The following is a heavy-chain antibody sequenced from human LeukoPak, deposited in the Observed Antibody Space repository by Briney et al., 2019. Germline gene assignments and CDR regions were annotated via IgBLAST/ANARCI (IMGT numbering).Heavy chain of an antibody. CDR2: ISYDGSNK. V-gene: IGHV3-30*18. CDR1: GFTFSSYG. D-gene: IGHD1-20*01. CDR3: AKSFGMTGGFAFDI. Sequence: GALRLSCAASGFTFSSYGMHWVRQAPGKGLEWVAVISYDGSNKYYADSVKGRFTISRDNSKNTLYLQMNSLRAEDTAVYYCAKSFGMTGGFAFDIWGQGTMVTVSS. J-gene: IGHJ3*02.